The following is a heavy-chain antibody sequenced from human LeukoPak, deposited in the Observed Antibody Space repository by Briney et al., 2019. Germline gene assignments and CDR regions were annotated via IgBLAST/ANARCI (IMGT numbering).Heavy chain of an antibody. V-gene: IGHV3-7*01. J-gene: IGHJ4*02. Sequence: GGSLRLSCAVSGFTFSSHWMSWVRQAPGKGLEWVANIKQDGSETYYVDSVKGRFTISRDNAKNSLYLQMNSLRAEDTAVYYCASLRGGVWMVWGQGTLVTVSS. CDR3: ASLRGGVWMV. CDR2: IKQDGSET. D-gene: IGHD2-8*02. CDR1: GFTFSSHW.